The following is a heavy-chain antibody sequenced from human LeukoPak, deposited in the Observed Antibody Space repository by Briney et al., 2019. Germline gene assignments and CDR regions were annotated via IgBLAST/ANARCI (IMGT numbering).Heavy chain of an antibody. Sequence: GGSLRLSCAASGFIFSDYYMSWIRQAPGKGLEWVSYISSSGSSIYYADSVKGRFTISRDNAKDSLYLQMNSLRAEDAAVYYCARDPGSGYEEHFDYWGQGTLVTVSS. CDR2: ISSSGSSI. CDR3: ARDPGSGYEEHFDY. V-gene: IGHV3-11*01. J-gene: IGHJ4*02. D-gene: IGHD5-12*01. CDR1: GFIFSDYY.